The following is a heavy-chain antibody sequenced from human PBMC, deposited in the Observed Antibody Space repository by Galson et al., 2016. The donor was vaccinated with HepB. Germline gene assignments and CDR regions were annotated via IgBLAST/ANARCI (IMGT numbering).Heavy chain of an antibody. CDR2: IKEDASKA. Sequence: SLRLSCAASGFTFSRFWMNWVRQAPGKGLEWVASIKEDASKAFYADSVKGRFTISRDNVEDSLSLQMYSLRSEDTAVYYCARYGDEAGWNFHQWGQGTLVTVSS. J-gene: IGHJ1*01. D-gene: IGHD6-19*01. CDR3: ARYGDEAGWNFHQ. CDR1: GFTFSRFW. V-gene: IGHV3-7*03.